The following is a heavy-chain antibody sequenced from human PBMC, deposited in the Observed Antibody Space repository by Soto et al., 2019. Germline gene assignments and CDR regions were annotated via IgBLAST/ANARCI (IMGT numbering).Heavy chain of an antibody. J-gene: IGHJ4*01. Sequence: PGGSLRLSCAASGFSFIGYGMHWVRHSPGKGLEWVAVISYDGSDKYYGDSVKGRFTISRDNSKNTLYLQVDSLRTQDTAVYYCARPYDGKTYYYVPAFDYWGQEPWSPSPQ. V-gene: IGHV3-30*03. CDR1: GFSFIGYG. CDR3: ARPYDGKTYYYVPAFDY. CDR2: ISYDGSDK. D-gene: IGHD3-10*02.